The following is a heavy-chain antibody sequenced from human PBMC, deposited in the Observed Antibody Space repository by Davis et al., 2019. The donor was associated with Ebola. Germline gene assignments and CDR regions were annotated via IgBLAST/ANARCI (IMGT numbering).Heavy chain of an antibody. CDR1: GFTFGDYA. CDR3: STIVRET. Sequence: PGGSLRLSCTTSGFTFGDYAMTWVRQAPGKGLEWVGFIRSKRYDGTTQYAASVKGRFTISRDDSKNTLYLQMNNLKIEDTAVYFCSTIVRETWGQGTLVTVST. J-gene: IGHJ4*02. CDR2: IRSKRYDGTT. V-gene: IGHV3-49*04. D-gene: IGHD3-3*01.